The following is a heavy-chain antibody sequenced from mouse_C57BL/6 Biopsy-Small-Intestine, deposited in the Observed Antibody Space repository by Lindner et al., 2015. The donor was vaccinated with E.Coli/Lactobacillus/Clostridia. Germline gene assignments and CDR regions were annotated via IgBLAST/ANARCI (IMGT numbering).Heavy chain of an antibody. J-gene: IGHJ2*01. CDR3: ARGDFGYDYYFDY. CDR2: IYPGDGDT. V-gene: IGHV1-82*01. D-gene: IGHD2-2*01. CDR1: GYTFIISW. Sequence: VQLQESGPELVKPGASVKISCKASGYTFIISWMNWVKQRPGKGLEWIGRIYPGDGDTNYNGKFKGKATLTADKSSGTAYIQLSSLTSEDSAVYFCARGDFGYDYYFDYWGQGTTLTVSS.